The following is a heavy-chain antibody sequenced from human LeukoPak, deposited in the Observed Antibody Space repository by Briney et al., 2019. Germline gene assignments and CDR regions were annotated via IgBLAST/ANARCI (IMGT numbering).Heavy chain of an antibody. J-gene: IGHJ4*02. D-gene: IGHD6-13*01. CDR1: GFTFSSYG. Sequence: GGSLRLSCAASGFTFSSYGMHWVRQAPGKGLEWVAFIRYDGSNKYYADSVKGRFTISRDNSKNTLYLQMNSLRAEDTAVYYCAKDHRSSWWGGYFDYWGQGTLVTVSS. CDR2: IRYDGSNK. CDR3: AKDHRSSWWGGYFDY. V-gene: IGHV3-30*02.